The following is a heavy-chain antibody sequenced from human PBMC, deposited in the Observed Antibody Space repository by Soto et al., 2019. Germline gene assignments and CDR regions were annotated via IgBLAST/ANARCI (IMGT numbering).Heavy chain of an antibody. V-gene: IGHV4-59*01. Sequence: SETLSLTCTVSGGSISSYYWSWIRQPPGKGLEWIGYIYYSGSTNYNPSLKSRVTISVDTSKNQFSLKLSSETAADTAVYYCARAYGGYADYWGQGALVTVAS. CDR3: ARAYGGYADY. CDR1: GGSISSYY. CDR2: IYYSGST. J-gene: IGHJ4*02. D-gene: IGHD5-12*01.